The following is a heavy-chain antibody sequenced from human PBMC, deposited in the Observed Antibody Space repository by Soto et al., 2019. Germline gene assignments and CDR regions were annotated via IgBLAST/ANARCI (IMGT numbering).Heavy chain of an antibody. J-gene: IGHJ5*02. CDR1: GGSISSYY. D-gene: IGHD4-17*01. CDR2: IYYSGST. CDR3: ARDGLYGDSINWFDP. Sequence: SETLSLTCTVSGGSISSYYWSWIRQPPGKGLEWIGYIYYSGSTNYNPSLKSRVTISVVTSKNQYSLKLSSVTAADTAVYYCARDGLYGDSINWFDPWGQGTLVTVSS. V-gene: IGHV4-59*01.